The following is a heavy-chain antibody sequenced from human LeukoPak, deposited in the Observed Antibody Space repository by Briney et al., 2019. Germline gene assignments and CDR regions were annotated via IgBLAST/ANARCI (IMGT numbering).Heavy chain of an antibody. Sequence: SVKVSCKASGGTFSSYTISWVRQAPGQGLEWMGRIIPILGIANYAQKFQGRVTITADKSTSTAYMELSSLRSEDTAVYYCASHSSSKRYCFDYWGQGTLVTVSS. D-gene: IGHD6-6*01. J-gene: IGHJ4*02. CDR2: IIPILGIA. CDR3: ASHSSSKRYCFDY. V-gene: IGHV1-69*02. CDR1: GGTFSSYT.